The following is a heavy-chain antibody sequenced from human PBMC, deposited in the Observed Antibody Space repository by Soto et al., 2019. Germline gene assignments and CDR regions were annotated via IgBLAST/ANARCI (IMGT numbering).Heavy chain of an antibody. Sequence: SQTLSLTCAVSGGSVSSNSASWNWIRQSPSRGLEWLGRTYYRSKWYNDYALSVKSRITINPDTSKNQFSLQLNSVTPEDTAVYYCARGHCSSGCRIDYWGQGTLVTVSS. V-gene: IGHV6-1*01. CDR2: TYYRSKWYN. CDR3: ARGHCSSGCRIDY. CDR1: GGSVSSNSAS. J-gene: IGHJ4*02. D-gene: IGHD2-2*01.